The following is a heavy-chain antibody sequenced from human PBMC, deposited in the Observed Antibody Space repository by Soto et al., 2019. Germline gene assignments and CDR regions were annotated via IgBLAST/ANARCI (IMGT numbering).Heavy chain of an antibody. CDR2: IRSKAYGGTT. D-gene: IGHD3-22*01. CDR3: TTNYYDSSGYDNWFDP. CDR1: GFTFGDYA. Sequence: GGSLRLSCAASGFTFGDYAMSWFRQAPGKGLEWVGFIRSKAYGGTTVYAASVKGRFTISRDDSKSIAYLQMNSLKTEDTAVYYCTTNYYDSSGYDNWFDPWGQGTLVTVSS. J-gene: IGHJ5*02. V-gene: IGHV3-49*03.